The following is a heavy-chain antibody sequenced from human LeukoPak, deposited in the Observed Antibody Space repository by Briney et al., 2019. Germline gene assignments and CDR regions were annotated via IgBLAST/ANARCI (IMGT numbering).Heavy chain of an antibody. CDR2: IKQGGSEK. Sequence: SGGPLRLSCAASVFTFSSYWMTWVRQAPGKGLEWVADIKQGGSEKYYVDSVKGRFTISRDNAKNSVYLQMNSLRAEDTAVYYCARGAGSNTPPLFCSRTGCYAWYFEYWGQGTLVTVSS. D-gene: IGHD2-2*01. J-gene: IGHJ4*02. CDR1: VFTFSSYW. V-gene: IGHV3-7*04. CDR3: ARGAGSNTPPLFCSRTGCYAWYFEY.